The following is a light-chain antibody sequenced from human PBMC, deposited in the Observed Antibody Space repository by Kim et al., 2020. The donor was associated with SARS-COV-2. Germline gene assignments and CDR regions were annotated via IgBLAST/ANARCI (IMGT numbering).Light chain of an antibody. CDR2: DAS. Sequence: DIQMTQSPSSLSASVGDRVTITCQASQDIANYLNWYQQKPGKVPKLLIYDASNLETGVPSRFSGSGSGTDFTFTIFSLEPEDFATYFCQQHDDLPLTFGGGTKVDIK. CDR3: QQHDDLPLT. V-gene: IGKV1-33*01. CDR1: QDIANY. J-gene: IGKJ4*01.